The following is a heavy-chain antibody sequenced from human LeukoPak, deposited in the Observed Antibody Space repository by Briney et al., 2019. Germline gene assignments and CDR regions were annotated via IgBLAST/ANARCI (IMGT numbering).Heavy chain of an antibody. CDR1: GFTFSSYG. CDR2: IWYDGSNK. V-gene: IGHV3-30*02. D-gene: IGHD6-19*01. CDR3: ARIAVAGSYYMDV. J-gene: IGHJ6*03. Sequence: WGSLRLSCAASGFTFSSYGMHWVRQAPGKGLEWGAFIWYDGSNKYYADSVKGRFTISRDNSKNTLYLQMNSLRAEDTAVYYCARIAVAGSYYMDVWGKGTTVTISS.